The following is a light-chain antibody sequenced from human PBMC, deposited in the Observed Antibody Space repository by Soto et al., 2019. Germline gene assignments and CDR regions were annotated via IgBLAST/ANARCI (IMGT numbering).Light chain of an antibody. CDR3: QQYGYSPYT. V-gene: IGKV3-20*01. Sequence: ESVLTQSPGTLFLSPGERATLSCRASRSISSRYLAWYQQKPGQAPRLLIYGASSRATGIPDRFSGSGSGSDVNLTIRRLEHEVFAVYYCQQYGYSPYTFGQGTKLEIK. CDR1: RSISSRY. J-gene: IGKJ2*01. CDR2: GAS.